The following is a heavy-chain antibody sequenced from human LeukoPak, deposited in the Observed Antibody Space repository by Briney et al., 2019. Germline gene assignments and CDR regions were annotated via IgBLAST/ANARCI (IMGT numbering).Heavy chain of an antibody. CDR3: ARHGGATMIRGVLVGAFDI. J-gene: IGHJ3*02. CDR2: IFYSGST. V-gene: IGHV4-59*08. Sequence: SETLSLTCTVSGASISSYYWSWIRQPPGKGLEWIGYIFYSGSTNYNPSLKSRVTISVDMSKNHFSLKLRSVTAADTAVYYCARHGGATMIRGVLVGAFDIWGQGTMVTVSS. D-gene: IGHD3-10*01. CDR1: GASISSYY.